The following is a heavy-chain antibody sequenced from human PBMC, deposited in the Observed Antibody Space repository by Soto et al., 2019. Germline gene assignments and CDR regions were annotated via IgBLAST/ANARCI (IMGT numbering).Heavy chain of an antibody. D-gene: IGHD6-19*01. J-gene: IGHJ3*02. V-gene: IGHV4-61*01. CDR3: ARQQWLVLNAFDI. CDR2: IYYSGST. CDR1: GGSISSSSYY. Sequence: PSETLSLTCTVSGGSISSSSYYWSWIRQPPGKGLEWIGYIYYSGSTNYNPSLKSRVTISVDTSKNQFSLKLSSVTAADTAVYYCARQQWLVLNAFDIWGQGTMVTVSS.